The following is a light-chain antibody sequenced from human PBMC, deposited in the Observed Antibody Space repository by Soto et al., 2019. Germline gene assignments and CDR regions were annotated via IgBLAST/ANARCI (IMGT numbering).Light chain of an antibody. V-gene: IGKV3-11*01. Sequence: EIVLTQSPATLSFSPGERATLSCRASQSVSSYLAWYQQKPGQAPRLLIYDASNRATGIPARFSGSGSGTDFTLTISSLEPEDFATYYCLQDYNYPPTFGQGTKVDIK. CDR3: LQDYNYPPT. J-gene: IGKJ1*01. CDR2: DAS. CDR1: QSVSSY.